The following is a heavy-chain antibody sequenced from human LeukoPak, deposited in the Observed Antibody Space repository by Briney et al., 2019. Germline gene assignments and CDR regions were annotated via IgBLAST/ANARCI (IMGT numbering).Heavy chain of an antibody. V-gene: IGHV3-23*01. CDR2: VSSSGGST. D-gene: IGHD3-10*01. J-gene: IGHJ4*02. CDR1: GFTFRTYG. Sequence: QPGGSLRLSCAASGFTFRTYGFSWVRQAPGKGLEWVSTVSSSGGSTYYADSVKGRFTISRDNSKNTLYLQMNRLRAEDTAVYYCAKYGSGLRDYWGQGTLVTVSS. CDR3: AKYGSGLRDY.